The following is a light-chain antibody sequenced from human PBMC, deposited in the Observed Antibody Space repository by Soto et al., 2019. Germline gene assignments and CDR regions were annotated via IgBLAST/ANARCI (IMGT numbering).Light chain of an antibody. CDR2: DAS. CDR3: QQYSVYWP. V-gene: IGKV1-5*01. Sequence: ILLSQSPSTLSASVGDRVPITCRASESITTWLAWYQQKPGKAPKLLIYDASSLNSGVPSRFSGSQSGTEFTLTITSLLPDDFATYYCQQYSVYWPFGQGANV. J-gene: IGKJ1*01. CDR1: ESITTW.